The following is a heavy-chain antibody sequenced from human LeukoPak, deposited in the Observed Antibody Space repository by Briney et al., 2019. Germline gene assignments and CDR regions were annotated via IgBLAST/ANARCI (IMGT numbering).Heavy chain of an antibody. D-gene: IGHD2-15*01. J-gene: IGHJ4*02. CDR2: IYYSGST. V-gene: IGHV4-59*01. CDR1: GGSISGYY. CDR3: ARFSGGTIYYFDF. Sequence: PSETLSLTCTVSGGSISGYYWSWIRQPPGKGLECIGYIYYSGSTNYNPSLMSRVTISVDMSKNQFSLKLSSVTAADTAVYYCARFSGGTIYYFDFWGQGTLVTVSS.